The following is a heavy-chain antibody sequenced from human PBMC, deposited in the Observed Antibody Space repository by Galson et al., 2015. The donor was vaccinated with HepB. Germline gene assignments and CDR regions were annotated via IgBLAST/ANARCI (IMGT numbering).Heavy chain of an antibody. CDR3: ARWSRYDFWSGHYNALNYYCSYGMDV. D-gene: IGHD3-3*01. J-gene: IGHJ6*02. CDR1: GYTFTSYG. CDR2: ISAYNGNK. Sequence: SVKVSCKASGYTFTSYGISWVRQAPGQGLEWMGWISAYNGNKNYAQKFQGRVTMTTDTPTSTAYMELRSLRSDDTAVYYCARWSRYDFWSGHYNALNYYCSYGMDVGGQGTTVTVSS. V-gene: IGHV1-18*01.